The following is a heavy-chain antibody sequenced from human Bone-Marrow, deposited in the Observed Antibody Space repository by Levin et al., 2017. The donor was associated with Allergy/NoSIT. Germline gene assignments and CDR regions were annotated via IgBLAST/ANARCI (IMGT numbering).Heavy chain of an antibody. V-gene: IGHV3-33*01. CDR2: IWFDGTKK. D-gene: IGHD4-17*01. CDR1: GLTFSNYG. Sequence: GGSLRLSCAASGLTFSNYGMHWVRQAPGKGLEWVAVIWFDGTKKYYADSVKGRFTISRDNSENMLFLQMDSLTAEDTAIYLCAGAYGDYGLDYWGQGTLVTVSS. J-gene: IGHJ4*02. CDR3: AGAYGDYGLDY.